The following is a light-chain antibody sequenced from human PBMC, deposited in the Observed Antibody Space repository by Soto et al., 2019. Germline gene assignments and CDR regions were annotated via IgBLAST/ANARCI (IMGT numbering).Light chain of an antibody. CDR3: SSYAGSSTFYV. V-gene: IGLV2-23*01. CDR2: EGS. CDR1: SSDVASYNL. J-gene: IGLJ1*01. Sequence: QSALTQPPSASGSPGQSVTISCTGTSSDVASYNLVSWYQQLPGKAPKLMIYEGSKRPSGVSNRFSGSKSGNTASLTISGLQAEDEADYYCSSYAGSSTFYVFGTGTKVTVL.